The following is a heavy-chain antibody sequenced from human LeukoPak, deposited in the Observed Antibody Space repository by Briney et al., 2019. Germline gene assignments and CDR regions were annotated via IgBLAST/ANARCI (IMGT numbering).Heavy chain of an antibody. CDR1: GYTFNTYG. CDR2: ICGYNGKT. CDR3: ARAGAVVDNWFDR. V-gene: IGHV1-18*01. J-gene: IGHJ5*02. Sequence: ASLKVSCKASGYTFNTYGITWVRQAPGQGLEWMGWICGYNGKTKYAQKLHDRVTMSTDTSTTIAYMELRSLRSDDTAVYYCARAGAVVDNWFDRWGQGTLVTVSS. D-gene: IGHD2-15*01.